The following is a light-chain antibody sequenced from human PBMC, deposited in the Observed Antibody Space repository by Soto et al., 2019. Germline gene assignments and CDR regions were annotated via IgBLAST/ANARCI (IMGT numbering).Light chain of an antibody. J-gene: IGLJ2*01. V-gene: IGLV2-14*01. CDR1: TTDVGGYNS. CDR2: DVS. CDR3: GSYTRTSTLGL. Sequence: QSALAQPASVSGSPGQSIPISCTGTTTDVGGYNSVSWYQQHPGKAPKLIIYDVSYRPSGVSNRFSGSKSGNTASLTISGLQSEDEADYYCGSYTRTSTLGLFGGGTKVTVL.